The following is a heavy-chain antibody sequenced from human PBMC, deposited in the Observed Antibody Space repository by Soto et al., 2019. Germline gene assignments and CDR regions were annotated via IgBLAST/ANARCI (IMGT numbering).Heavy chain of an antibody. Sequence: QVQLVQSGAEVKKPGASVKVSCKASGYTFTSHDINWVRQATGQGLEWMGWMNPNRGNTGYAQKFQGRVTMTRNTSISTAYTELSSLRSEDTAVYYCATGYSGYSGLYYYYMDVWGKGTTVTVSS. D-gene: IGHD5-12*01. CDR3: ATGYSGYSGLYYYYMDV. CDR1: GYTFTSHD. CDR2: MNPNRGNT. J-gene: IGHJ6*03. V-gene: IGHV1-8*01.